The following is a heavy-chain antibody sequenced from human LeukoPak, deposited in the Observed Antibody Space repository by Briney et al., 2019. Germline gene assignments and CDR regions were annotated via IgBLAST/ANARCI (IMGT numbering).Heavy chain of an antibody. J-gene: IGHJ4*02. CDR2: INHSGST. Sequence: SETLSLTCAVYGGSFSGYYWSWIRQPPGKGLEWIGEINHSGSTNYNPSLKSRVTISVDTSKNQFSLKLSSVTAADTAVYYCAREDVVVVAATPSSRWGQGTLVTVSS. CDR1: GGSFSGYY. CDR3: AREDVVVVAATPSSR. D-gene: IGHD2-15*01. V-gene: IGHV4-34*01.